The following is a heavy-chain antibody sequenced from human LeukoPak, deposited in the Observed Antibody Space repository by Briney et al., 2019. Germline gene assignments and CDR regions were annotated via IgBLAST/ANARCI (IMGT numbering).Heavy chain of an antibody. J-gene: IGHJ4*02. CDR1: GFTFSSYA. CDR3: AKDGQRYGDKFDY. Sequence: GGSLRLSCAASGFTFSSYAMSWVRQAPGKGLEWVSAISGSGGSTYYADSVKGRFSISRDNSKNTLYLQMNSLRAEDTAVYYCAKDGQRYGDKFDYWGQGTLVTVSS. CDR2: ISGSGGST. D-gene: IGHD4-17*01. V-gene: IGHV3-23*01.